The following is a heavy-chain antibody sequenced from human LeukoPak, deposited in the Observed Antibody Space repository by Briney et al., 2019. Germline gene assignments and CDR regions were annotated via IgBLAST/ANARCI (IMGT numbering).Heavy chain of an antibody. CDR3: ARVSSSGSTFDY. V-gene: IGHV4-59*11. CDR1: GGSISSHY. CDR2: IYYSGST. J-gene: IGHJ4*02. Sequence: SETLSLTCTVSGGSISSHYWSWIRQPPGKGLERIGYIYYSGSTNYNPSLKSRVTISVDTSKNQFSLKLSSVTAADTAVYYCARVSSSGSTFDYWGQGTLVTVSS. D-gene: IGHD3-22*01.